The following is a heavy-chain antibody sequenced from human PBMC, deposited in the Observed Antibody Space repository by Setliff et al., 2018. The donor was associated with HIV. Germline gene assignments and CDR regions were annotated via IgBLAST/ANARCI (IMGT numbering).Heavy chain of an antibody. CDR2: ISGSGDKT. Sequence: GGSLRLSCATSGFTFNNYAMTWVRQAPGKGLEWVSGISGSGDKTNYADSVKGRFTISRDNSKNTLYLQMNSLRVEDTALYYCAKDVGHTTGFQFDYWGQGTLVTVSS. CDR1: GFTFNNYA. V-gene: IGHV3-23*01. D-gene: IGHD1-1*01. CDR3: AKDVGHTTGFQFDY. J-gene: IGHJ4*02.